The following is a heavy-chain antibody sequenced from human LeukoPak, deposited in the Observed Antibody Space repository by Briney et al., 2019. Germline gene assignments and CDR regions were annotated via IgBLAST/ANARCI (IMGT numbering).Heavy chain of an antibody. Sequence: ASVKVSCKASGHTFTGYYMHWVRQAPGQGLEWMGWINPNSGGTNYAQKFQGWVTMTRDTPISTAYMELSRLRSDDTAVYYCARGIVGATNAFDIWGQGTMVTVSS. V-gene: IGHV1-2*04. CDR1: GHTFTGYY. CDR2: INPNSGGT. J-gene: IGHJ3*02. CDR3: ARGIVGATNAFDI. D-gene: IGHD1-26*01.